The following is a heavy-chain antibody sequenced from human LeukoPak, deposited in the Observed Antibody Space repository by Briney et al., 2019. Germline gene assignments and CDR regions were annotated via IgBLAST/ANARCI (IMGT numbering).Heavy chain of an antibody. CDR1: GFTFSSYW. V-gene: IGHV3-7*03. Sequence: GGSLRLSCADSGFTFSSYWMSWVRQAPGKGLEWVANIKQDGSEKYYVDSVKGRFTISRDNAKNSLYLQMNSLRAEDTAVYYCAKDLGQLVSYYDYWGQGTLVTVSS. CDR3: AKDLGQLVSYYDY. D-gene: IGHD6-6*01. CDR2: IKQDGSEK. J-gene: IGHJ4*02.